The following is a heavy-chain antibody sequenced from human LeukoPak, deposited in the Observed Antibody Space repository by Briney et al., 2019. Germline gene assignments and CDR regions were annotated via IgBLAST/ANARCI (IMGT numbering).Heavy chain of an antibody. CDR2: IKQDGSEK. J-gene: IGHJ5*02. D-gene: IGHD6-13*01. Sequence: GSLRLSCAASGFTFSSYWMSWVRQAPGKGLEWVANIKQDGSEKYYVDSVKGRFTVSRDNAKNSLYLQMNSLRAEDTAVYYCARDLGIAAAGTGWDNWFDPWGQGTLVTVSS. CDR1: GFTFSSYW. V-gene: IGHV3-7*01. CDR3: ARDLGIAAAGTGWDNWFDP.